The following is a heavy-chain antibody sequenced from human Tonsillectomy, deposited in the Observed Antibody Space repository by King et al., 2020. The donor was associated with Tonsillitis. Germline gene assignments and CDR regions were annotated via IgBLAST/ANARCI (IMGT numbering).Heavy chain of an antibody. CDR3: AKDRGFGLVLGYYFDY. CDR2: ISGRGGST. CDR1: GFTFTSHA. D-gene: IGHD3-10*01. V-gene: IGHV3-23*04. J-gene: IGHJ4*02. Sequence: VQLVESGGGLVQPGGSLTLSCTASGFTFTSHAMSWVRQAPGKGLQWGSAISGRGGSTYYADSVKGRFTISRDNSKNTLYLQMHGLRAADTAVYYCAKDRGFGLVLGYYFDYWGKGALVTVSS.